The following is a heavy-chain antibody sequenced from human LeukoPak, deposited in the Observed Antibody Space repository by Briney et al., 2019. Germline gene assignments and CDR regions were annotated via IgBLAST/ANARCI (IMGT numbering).Heavy chain of an antibody. J-gene: IGHJ4*02. CDR1: GFTFSGSA. V-gene: IGHV3-73*01. D-gene: IGHD3-22*01. Sequence: PGGSLRLSCAASGFTFSGSAMHWVRQASGKGLEWVGRIRSKANSYATAYAASVKGRFTISRDDSKNTAYLQMNSLKTEDTAVYYCTSSGDSSGYYYIRFDYWGQGTLVTVSS. CDR2: IRSKANSYAT. CDR3: TSSGDSSGYYYIRFDY.